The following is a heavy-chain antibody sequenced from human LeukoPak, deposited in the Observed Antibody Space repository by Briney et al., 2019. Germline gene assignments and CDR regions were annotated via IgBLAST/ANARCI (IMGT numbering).Heavy chain of an antibody. CDR3: ARDGSNPPRDHNRY. V-gene: IGHV1-18*01. Sequence: VASVKVSCKASGYTFTSYGISWVRQAPGQGLEWMGWISAYNGNTNYAQKLQGRVTMTTDTSTSTAYMELRSLRSDDTAVYYCARDGSNPPRDHNRYWGQGTLVTVSS. J-gene: IGHJ4*02. CDR2: ISAYNGNT. D-gene: IGHD6-13*01. CDR1: GYTFTSYG.